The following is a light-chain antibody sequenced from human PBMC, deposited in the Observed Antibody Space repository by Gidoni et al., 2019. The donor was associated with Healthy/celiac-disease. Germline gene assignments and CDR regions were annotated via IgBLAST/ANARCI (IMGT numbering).Light chain of an antibody. CDR1: RSLLHRNGYNY. V-gene: IGKV2-28*01. CDR2: VGS. J-gene: IGKJ4*01. Sequence: IVLTRSPVSLPVTPGEPASIACGSSRSLLHRNGYNYLDWNLHKPVQSPQLLIYVGSYRASGVPAKSLGGGSGTDFTLQISRVEVEDGGFYNFMQALPPPRTFGGGTKVEIK. CDR3: MQALPPPRT.